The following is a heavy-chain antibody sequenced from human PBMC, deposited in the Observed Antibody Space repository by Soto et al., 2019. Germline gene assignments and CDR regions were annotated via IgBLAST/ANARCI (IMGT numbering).Heavy chain of an antibody. J-gene: IGHJ4*02. D-gene: IGHD4-17*01. CDR2: INHSGST. V-gene: IGHV4-34*01. CDR3: ARGSRSTVTSHYYFDY. CDR1: GGSFSGYY. Sequence: SETLSLTCAVYGGSFSGYYWSWIRHPPGKGLEWIGEINHSGSTNYNPSLKSRVTISVDTSKNQFSLKLSSVTAADTAVYYCARGSRSTVTSHYYFDYWGQGTLVTVSS.